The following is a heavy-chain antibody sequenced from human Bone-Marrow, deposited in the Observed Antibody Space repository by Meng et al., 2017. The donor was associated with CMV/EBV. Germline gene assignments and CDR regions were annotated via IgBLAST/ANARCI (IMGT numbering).Heavy chain of an antibody. CDR3: ARDVLWFGELLDY. J-gene: IGHJ4*02. D-gene: IGHD3-10*01. Sequence: SETLSLTCTVSGGPISSSSYYWGWIRQPPGKGLEWIGSIYYSGSTYYNPSLKSRVTISVDTSKNQFSLKLSSVTAADTAVYYCARDVLWFGELLDYWGQGTPVTVSS. CDR1: GGPISSSSYY. CDR2: IYYSGST. V-gene: IGHV4-39*07.